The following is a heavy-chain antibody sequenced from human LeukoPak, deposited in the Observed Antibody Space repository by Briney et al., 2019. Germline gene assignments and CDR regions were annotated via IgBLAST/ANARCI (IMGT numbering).Heavy chain of an antibody. D-gene: IGHD2-15*01. CDR1: GFFFSGYY. J-gene: IGHJ4*02. V-gene: IGHV3-11*05. CDR2: ISSSSIYT. Sequence: GSLRLSCAASGFFFSGYYMRRVRQAPGKGLEWLSYISSSSIYTSYADSVKGRFTISRDNAKNSLYLQLNSLRAEDTAVYYCARGSPPDYWGQGTLVTVSS. CDR3: ARGSPPDY.